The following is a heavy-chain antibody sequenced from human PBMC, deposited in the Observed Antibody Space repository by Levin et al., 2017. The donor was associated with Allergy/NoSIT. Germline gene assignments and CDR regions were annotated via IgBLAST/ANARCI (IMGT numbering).Heavy chain of an antibody. CDR2: ISGTSSTI. CDR3: ARGPLAAAAHG. Sequence: GGSLRLSCAASGFTFRDYYMSWIRQAPGKGLELVSYISGTSSTIFYADSVKGRFTISRDNAQNSLYLQMNSLRAEDTAGDFCARGPLAAAAHGWGQGTLVTVSS. J-gene: IGHJ4*02. CDR1: GFTFRDYY. D-gene: IGHD6-13*01. V-gene: IGHV3-11*01.